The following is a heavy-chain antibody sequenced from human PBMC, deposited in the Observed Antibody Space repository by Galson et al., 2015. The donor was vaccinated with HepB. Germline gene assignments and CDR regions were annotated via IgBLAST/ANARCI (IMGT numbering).Heavy chain of an antibody. CDR3: ARHPGLYDYGDYDAFYFDY. CDR1: GYSFTSYW. Sequence: QSGAEVKKPGESLKISCKGSGYSFTSYWIGWVRQMPGKGLEWMGIIYPGDSDTRYSPSFQGQVTISADKSISTAYLQWSSLKASDTAMYYCARHPGLYDYGDYDAFYFDYWGQGTLVTVSS. V-gene: IGHV5-51*01. J-gene: IGHJ4*02. CDR2: IYPGDSDT. D-gene: IGHD4-17*01.